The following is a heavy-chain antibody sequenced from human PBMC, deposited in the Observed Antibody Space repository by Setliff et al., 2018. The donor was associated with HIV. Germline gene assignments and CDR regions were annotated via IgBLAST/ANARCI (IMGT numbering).Heavy chain of an antibody. Sequence: PGGSLRLSCAASGFTLSRYWMSWVRQAPGKGLEWVANINQDGSERHYVDSVQGRFTISRDNAKNSLYLQMNSLRAEDTAVYYCASPHYDYVWGSYQSDYWGQGTLVTV. V-gene: IGHV3-7*01. J-gene: IGHJ4*02. CDR3: ASPHYDYVWGSYQSDY. CDR2: INQDGSER. CDR1: GFTLSRYW. D-gene: IGHD3-16*02.